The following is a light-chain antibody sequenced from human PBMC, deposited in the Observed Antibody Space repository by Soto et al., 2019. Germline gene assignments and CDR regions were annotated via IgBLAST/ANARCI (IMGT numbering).Light chain of an antibody. CDR2: NVT. J-gene: IGLJ2*01. CDR3: ISYASTSPHVV. CDR1: SSDVGDYNF. Sequence: QSVLTQPASVSGSPGQSITISCTGTSSDVGDYNFVSWYQQHPGKAPKFMIYNVTDRPSGISNRFSGSKSGNTASLNISGLRSEDEADYYCISYASTSPHVVFGGGTKLTVL. V-gene: IGLV2-14*01.